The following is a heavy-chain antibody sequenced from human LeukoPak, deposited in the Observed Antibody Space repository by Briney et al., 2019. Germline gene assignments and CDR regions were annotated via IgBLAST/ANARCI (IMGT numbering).Heavy chain of an antibody. CDR3: AKAGYSNSWPLDY. J-gene: IGHJ4*02. CDR2: ISGSGGST. V-gene: IGHV3-23*01. D-gene: IGHD6-13*01. CDR1: GFTFSSYA. Sequence: GGSLRLSCAASGFTFSSYAMSWVRQAPGKGLEWVSTISGSGGSTYYADSVKGRFTISRDNSKNTLYLQMNSLRAEDTAVYYCAKAGYSNSWPLDYWGQGTLVSVSS.